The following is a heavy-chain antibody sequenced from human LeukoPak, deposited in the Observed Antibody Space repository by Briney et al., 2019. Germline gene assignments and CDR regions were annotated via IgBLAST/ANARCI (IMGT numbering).Heavy chain of an antibody. J-gene: IGHJ6*03. CDR1: GFTFSSDW. Sequence: GGSLRPSCAASGFTFSSDWMGWVRQAPGKGLGWVANIKQVGREKYHVDSGKGRFTISRDNAKNSLYLQMNSLRAEDTAVYYCARDNADYDFWSGSYYYYYMDVWGKGTTVTVSS. V-gene: IGHV3-7*01. CDR3: ARDNADYDFWSGSYYYYYMDV. D-gene: IGHD3-3*01. CDR2: IKQVGREK.